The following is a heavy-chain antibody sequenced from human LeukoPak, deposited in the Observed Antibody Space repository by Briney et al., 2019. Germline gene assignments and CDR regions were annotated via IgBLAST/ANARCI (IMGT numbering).Heavy chain of an antibody. V-gene: IGHV3-7*01. D-gene: IGHD6-13*01. CDR1: GLTFSGYW. CDR3: ARVGTAAGLYFDL. CDR2: IRKNGGGK. Sequence: GGSLRLSCAASGLTFSGYWMNWVRQAPGKGLEWVASIRKNGGGKSYVDSVKGRRTISSDNTKHSLYLQMSSLRGEDTGVYYCARVGTAAGLYFDLWGQGTLVTVSS. J-gene: IGHJ4*02.